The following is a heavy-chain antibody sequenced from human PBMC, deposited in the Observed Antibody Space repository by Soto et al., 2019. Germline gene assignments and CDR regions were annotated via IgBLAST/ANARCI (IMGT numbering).Heavy chain of an antibody. J-gene: IGHJ5*02. CDR3: VRDGSKTLRDCFDP. V-gene: IGHV4-4*07. CDR2: VYATGTS. D-gene: IGHD4-17*01. CDR1: GGSMSKFY. Sequence: QVQVQESGPGLVKPSETLSLTCSVSGGSMSKFYWSWIRKTAGKGLEWMGRVYATGTSDYNPSLRSRIAMSVDISKKTFSLRLRSGTAADTGVYYCVRDGSKTLRDCFDPWGQGILVTVSS.